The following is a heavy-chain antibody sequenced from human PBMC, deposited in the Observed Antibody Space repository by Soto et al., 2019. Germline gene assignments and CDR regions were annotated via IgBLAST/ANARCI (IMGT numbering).Heavy chain of an antibody. J-gene: IGHJ2*01. CDR2: ISGSGGST. Sequence: EVQLLESGGGLVQPGGSLRLSCAASGFTFSSYAMSWVRQAPGKGLEWVSAISGSGGSTYYADSVKGRFTISRDNSKHTRNLQMNSLRAADTAVYYCANTGIAAAEYWYFALWGRGTLVTVSS. D-gene: IGHD6-13*01. CDR3: ANTGIAAAEYWYFAL. V-gene: IGHV3-23*01. CDR1: GFTFSSYA.